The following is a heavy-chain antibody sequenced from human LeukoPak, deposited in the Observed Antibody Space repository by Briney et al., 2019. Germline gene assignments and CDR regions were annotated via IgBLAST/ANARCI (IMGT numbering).Heavy chain of an antibody. CDR3: ARVPTKRNWFDP. V-gene: IGHV4-59*01. CDR1: GGSISSYY. D-gene: IGHD5-12*01. Sequence: SETLSLTCTVSGGSISSYYWSWIRQPPGKGLEWIGYIYYSGSTNYNSSLKSRVTISLDTSKNQFSLKLSSVTAADTAVYYCARVPTKRNWFDPWGQGTLVTVSS. J-gene: IGHJ5*02. CDR2: IYYSGST.